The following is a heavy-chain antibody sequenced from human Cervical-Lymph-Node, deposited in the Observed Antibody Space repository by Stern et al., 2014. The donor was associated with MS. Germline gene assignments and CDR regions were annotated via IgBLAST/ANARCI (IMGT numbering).Heavy chain of an antibody. Sequence: QVQLVQSGPGLVKPSQTLSLTCNVSGASIRSDDYYWTWIRQPPRKGLEWIGYIYYSGKTYYRPSLRSRVTISVDTSKNQFSLKLSSVTAADTAVYYCARTDILLIDHWGQGTLVTLSS. CDR2: IYYSGKT. CDR3: ARTDILLIDH. V-gene: IGHV4-30-4*01. D-gene: IGHD3-10*01. CDR1: GASIRSDDYY. J-gene: IGHJ5*02.